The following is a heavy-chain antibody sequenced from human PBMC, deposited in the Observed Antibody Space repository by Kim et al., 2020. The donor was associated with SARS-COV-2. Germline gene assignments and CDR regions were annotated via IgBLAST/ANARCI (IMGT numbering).Heavy chain of an antibody. CDR3: ARSHTRPIFGVVTPFDY. CDR1: GGSISSYY. CDR2: IYYSGST. D-gene: IGHD3-3*01. Sequence: SETLSLTCTVSGGSISSYYWGWIRQPPGKGLEWIGYIYYSGSTNYNPSLKSRVTISVDTSKNQFSLKLSSVTAADTAVYYCARSHTRPIFGVVTPFDYWGQGTLVTVSS. J-gene: IGHJ4*02. V-gene: IGHV4-59*08.